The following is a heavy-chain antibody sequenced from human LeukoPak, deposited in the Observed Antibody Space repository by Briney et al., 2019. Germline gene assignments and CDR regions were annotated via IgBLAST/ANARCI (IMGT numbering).Heavy chain of an antibody. D-gene: IGHD2-15*01. V-gene: IGHV4-31*03. Sequence: SQTLSLTCTVSGGSISSGGYYWSWIRQHPGKGLEWIGYIYYSGSTYYNPSLKSRVTIPVDMSKNQFSLKLSSVTAADTAVYYCAREVDATYFDYWGQGTLVTVSS. CDR2: IYYSGST. CDR3: AREVDATYFDY. CDR1: GGSISSGGYY. J-gene: IGHJ4*02.